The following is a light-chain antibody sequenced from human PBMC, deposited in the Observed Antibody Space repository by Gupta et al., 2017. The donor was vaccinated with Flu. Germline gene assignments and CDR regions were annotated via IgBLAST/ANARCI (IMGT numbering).Light chain of an antibody. Sequence: SYELTQPPSVSVPPGQTASITCSGDKLGDKYACWYQQKPGQSPVLVIYQDSKRPSGIPERFSGSNSGNTATLTISGTQAMDEADYYCQAWDSSTAYVVFGGGTKLTVL. CDR1: KLGDKY. CDR3: QAWDSSTAYVV. CDR2: QDS. J-gene: IGLJ2*01. V-gene: IGLV3-1*01.